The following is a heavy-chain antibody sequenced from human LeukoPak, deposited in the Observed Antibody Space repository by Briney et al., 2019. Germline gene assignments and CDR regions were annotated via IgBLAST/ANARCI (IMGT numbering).Heavy chain of an antibody. CDR3: ARAREYGDYVPYYGMDV. D-gene: IGHD4-17*01. Sequence: GGSLRLSCAASGFSFGNYWMTWLRQAPGKGLEWVAYIRGDGSLQHLLDSVTGRFTVSRDNAENSLYLQMSSLRAEDTAVYYCARAREYGDYVPYYGMDVWGQGTTVTVSS. J-gene: IGHJ6*02. CDR2: IRGDGSLQ. V-gene: IGHV3-7*01. CDR1: GFSFGNYW.